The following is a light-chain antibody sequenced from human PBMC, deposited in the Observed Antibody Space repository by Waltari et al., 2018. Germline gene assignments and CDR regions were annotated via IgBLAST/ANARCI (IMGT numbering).Light chain of an antibody. CDR1: NSNVDILHL. V-gene: IGLV2-23*02. CDR3: CSFAGYGIYV. J-gene: IGLJ1*01. Sequence: QSALTQPASVSGSPGQSITISCTAVNSNVDILHLVSWYQHHPGRKPRLLIYEISQRPSGISNPFSGSKSGNTASLTISGLQPEDEADYFCCSFAGYGIYVFGSGTQVSVL. CDR2: EIS.